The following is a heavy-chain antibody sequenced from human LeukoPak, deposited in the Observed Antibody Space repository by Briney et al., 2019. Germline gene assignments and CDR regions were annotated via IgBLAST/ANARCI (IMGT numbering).Heavy chain of an antibody. Sequence: PGGSLRLSCAASRFTVSSNYMSWVRQAPGKGLEWVSVIYSGGRTEYADSVKGRFTISRDSSKNTLYLQMNSLTAEDTAVYYCARDGGEWEQDYWGQGTLVTVSS. CDR2: IYSGGRT. J-gene: IGHJ4*02. D-gene: IGHD1-26*01. CDR3: ARDGGEWEQDY. V-gene: IGHV3-66*01. CDR1: RFTVSSNY.